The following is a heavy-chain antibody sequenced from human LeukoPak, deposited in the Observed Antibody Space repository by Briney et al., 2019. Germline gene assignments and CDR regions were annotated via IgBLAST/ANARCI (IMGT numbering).Heavy chain of an antibody. D-gene: IGHD6-13*01. V-gene: IGHV3-64D*09. CDR3: VKGESAAWSRENFDY. CDR1: GFTFSSYA. Sequence: GGSLRLSCSASGFTFSSYAMHWVRQAPGKGLEYVSAISSNGGSTYYADSVKGRFTISRDNSKNTLYLQMSSLRAEDTAVYYCVKGESAAWSRENFDYWGQGTLVTVSP. CDR2: ISSNGGST. J-gene: IGHJ4*02.